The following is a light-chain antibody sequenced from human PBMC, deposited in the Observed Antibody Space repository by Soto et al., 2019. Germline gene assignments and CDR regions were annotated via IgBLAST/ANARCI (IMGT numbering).Light chain of an antibody. V-gene: IGKV1-5*01. J-gene: IGKJ1*01. CDR1: QSISSW. Sequence: EIQDTPAPSNLGGSACRGGAKTCRASQSISSWLAWYQQKPGKDPKLLIYDDSSLESGVPSRFSGSGSGTEFTLTISSLQPDDFATYYRQQYNSLWTFGQGTKVDI. CDR2: DDS. CDR3: QQYNSLWT.